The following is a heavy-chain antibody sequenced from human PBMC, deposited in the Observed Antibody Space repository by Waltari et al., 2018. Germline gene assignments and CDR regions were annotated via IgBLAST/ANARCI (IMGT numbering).Heavy chain of an antibody. D-gene: IGHD6-6*01. V-gene: IGHV4-34*01. Sequence: QVQLQQWGAGLLKPSETLSLPCAVYGGSFSGYYWSWIRQPPGKGLEWIGEINHSGSTNYNPSLKSRVTISVDTSKNQFSLKLSSVTAADTAVYYCTRGGRIAARAYYFDYWGQGTLVTVSS. CDR3: TRGGRIAARAYYFDY. J-gene: IGHJ4*02. CDR1: GGSFSGYY. CDR2: INHSGST.